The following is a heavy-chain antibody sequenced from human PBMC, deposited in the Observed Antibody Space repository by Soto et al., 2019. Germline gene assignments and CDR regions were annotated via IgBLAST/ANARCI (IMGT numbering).Heavy chain of an antibody. CDR3: ARSRQKEGYYYYGMDV. V-gene: IGHV1-69*13. CDR2: IIPIFGTA. J-gene: IGHJ6*02. CDR1: GGTFSSYA. Sequence: ASVKVSCKASGGTFSSYAISWVRQAPGQGLEWMGGIIPIFGTANYAQKFQGRVTITADESTSTAYMELSSLRSEDTAVYYCARSRQKEGYYYYGMDVWGQGTTVTVSS.